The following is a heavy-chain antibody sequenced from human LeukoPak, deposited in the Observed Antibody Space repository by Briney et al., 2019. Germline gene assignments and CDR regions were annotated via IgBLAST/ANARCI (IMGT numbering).Heavy chain of an antibody. CDR3: TRDKTGTTATVSDY. J-gene: IGHJ4*02. CDR1: GFTFSSYS. V-gene: IGHV3-21*01. D-gene: IGHD1-7*01. Sequence: GGSLRLSCAASGFTFSSYSMNWVRQAPGKGLEWVSSISSSSSYIYYADSVKGRFTIFRDNAKNSLYLQMNSLRAEDTAVYYCTRDKTGTTATVSDYWGQGTLVTVSS. CDR2: ISSSSSYI.